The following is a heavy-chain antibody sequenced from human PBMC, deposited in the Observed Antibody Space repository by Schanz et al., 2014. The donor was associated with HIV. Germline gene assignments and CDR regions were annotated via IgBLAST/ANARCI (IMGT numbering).Heavy chain of an antibody. CDR1: GFTFMRHT. J-gene: IGHJ4*02. CDR3: AREKDLGYSSTLGF. CDR2: ISDRSDYL. V-gene: IGHV3-21*04. D-gene: IGHD6-13*01. Sequence: VQLVESGGGVVQPGRSLSLSCAASGFTFMRHTMNWVRQAPGNGLEWVSSISDRSDYLHYADSVKGRFTISRDNAKNSMFLQMNSLRGEDTAVYYCAREKDLGYSSTLGFWGQGTLVTVSS.